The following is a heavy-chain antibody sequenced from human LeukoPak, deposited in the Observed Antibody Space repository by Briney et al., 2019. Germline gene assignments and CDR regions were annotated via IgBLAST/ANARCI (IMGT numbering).Heavy chain of an antibody. V-gene: IGHV3-7*01. J-gene: IGHJ4*02. D-gene: IGHD6-19*01. CDR2: IKQDGSEK. Sequence: RGSLRLSCAASGFTFSSYWMSWVRQAPGKGLEWVANIKQDGSEKYYVDSVKGRFTISRDNAKNSLYLQMNSLRAEDTAVYYCARVSSLITVAGTFDYWGQGTLVTVSS. CDR3: ARVSSLITVAGTFDY. CDR1: GFTFSSYW.